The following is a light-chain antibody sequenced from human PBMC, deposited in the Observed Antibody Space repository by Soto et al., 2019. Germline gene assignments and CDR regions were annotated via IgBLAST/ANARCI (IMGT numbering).Light chain of an antibody. CDR1: QSVSSN. Sequence: EIVMTQSPATLSVSPGERATLSCRASQSVSSNLAWYQQKPGQAPMLLIYGASTRATGIPARFSGSGSKTEFTLTISSLQSEDFGVYYCQQYKNWWTFGQGTKGEIK. V-gene: IGKV3-15*01. J-gene: IGKJ1*01. CDR2: GAS. CDR3: QQYKNWWT.